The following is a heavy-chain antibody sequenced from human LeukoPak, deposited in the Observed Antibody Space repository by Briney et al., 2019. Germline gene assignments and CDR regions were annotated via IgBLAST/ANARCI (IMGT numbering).Heavy chain of an antibody. D-gene: IGHD2-8*02. CDR3: ARDSDTETGWYDYGMDV. V-gene: IGHV3-53*01. Sequence: GESLTLSCAASGFTFSSYAMSWVRQAPGKGLEWVSVIYSGGSTYYADSVKGRFTISRDNSKNTVYLQMNSLRAEDTAVYYCARDSDTETGWYDYGMDVWGQGTTVTVSS. CDR1: GFTFSSYA. CDR2: IYSGGST. J-gene: IGHJ6*02.